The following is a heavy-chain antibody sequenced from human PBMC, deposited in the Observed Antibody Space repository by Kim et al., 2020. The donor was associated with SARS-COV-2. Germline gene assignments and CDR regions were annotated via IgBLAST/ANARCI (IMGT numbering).Heavy chain of an antibody. CDR1: GFTFSSYA. J-gene: IGHJ6*02. Sequence: GGSLRLSCAASGFTFSSYAMHWVRQAPGKGLEWVAVISYDGSNKYYADSVKGRFTISRDNSKKTLYLQMNSLRAEDTAVYYCARQDELYYYDSSGYSMEYYYGMDVWGQGTTVTVSS. V-gene: IGHV3-30*04. CDR2: ISYDGSNK. D-gene: IGHD3-22*01. CDR3: ARQDELYYYDSSGYSMEYYYGMDV.